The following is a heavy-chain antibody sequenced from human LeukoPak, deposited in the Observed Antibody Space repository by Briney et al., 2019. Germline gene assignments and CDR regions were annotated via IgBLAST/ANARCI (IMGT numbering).Heavy chain of an antibody. D-gene: IGHD3-3*01. CDR1: GGSFSGYY. CDR3: ARPRKGRFFFDY. CDR2: INHSGST. Sequence: SETLSLTCAVYGGSFSGYYWSWIRQPPGKGLEWIGEINHSGSTNYNPSLKSRVTISVDTSKNQFSLKLSSVTAADTAVYYCARPRKGRFFFDYWGQGTLVTVSS. V-gene: IGHV4-34*01. J-gene: IGHJ4*02.